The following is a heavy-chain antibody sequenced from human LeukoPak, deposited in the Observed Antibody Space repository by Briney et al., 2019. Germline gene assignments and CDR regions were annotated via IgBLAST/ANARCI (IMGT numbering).Heavy chain of an antibody. D-gene: IGHD6-13*01. V-gene: IGHV1-46*01. CDR2: INPSGGST. Sequence: ASVKVSCKASGYTFTSYYMHWVRQAPGQGLEWMGIINPSGGSTSYAQKFQGRVTMTRDMSTSTVYMELSSLRSDDTAVYYCARVSPDSSSRYYYYYYMDVWSKGTTVTVSS. J-gene: IGHJ6*03. CDR3: ARVSPDSSSRYYYYYYMDV. CDR1: GYTFTSYY.